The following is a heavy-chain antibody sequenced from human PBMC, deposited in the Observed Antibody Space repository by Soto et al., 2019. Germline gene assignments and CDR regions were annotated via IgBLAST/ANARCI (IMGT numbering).Heavy chain of an antibody. D-gene: IGHD2-2*01. V-gene: IGHV1-18*01. J-gene: IGHJ5*02. Sequence: ASVKVSCKASGYSFTSYGISWVRQAPGQGLEWMRWISAYNSNTNYAQKLKSRVTMTTDTSTRTTYTELRNLRSDDSAVYFFARDQCISSSCYSHWFDPWGQGTLVTVSS. CDR2: ISAYNSNT. CDR1: GYSFTSYG. CDR3: ARDQCISSSCYSHWFDP.